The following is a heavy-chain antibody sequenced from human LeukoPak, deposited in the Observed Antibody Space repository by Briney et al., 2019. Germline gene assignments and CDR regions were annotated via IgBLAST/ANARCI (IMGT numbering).Heavy chain of an antibody. CDR3: ARYVSALDY. V-gene: IGHV3-7*05. J-gene: IGHJ4*02. D-gene: IGHD3-10*02. Sequence: GGSLRLSCAASLCTFTRNWMNWVRQAPGKGLEWVATIKHDGTEANYVDSVKGRFNSSRDNDNNLLFLQMNSLRADDPAVYYCARYVSALDYWGQGTLVTVSS. CDR1: LCTFTRNW. CDR2: IKHDGTEA.